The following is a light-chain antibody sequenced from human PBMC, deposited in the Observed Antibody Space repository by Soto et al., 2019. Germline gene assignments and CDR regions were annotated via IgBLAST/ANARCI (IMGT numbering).Light chain of an antibody. CDR1: QSVDIN. V-gene: IGKV3-15*01. CDR2: GAS. J-gene: IGKJ1*01. Sequence: EIVLTQSPATLSVSPGDRVTLSCRASQSVDINLAWYQQKAGQAPRLLVYGASTKATDMPGRFSGRGSGTEFTLTITNLQSEDFAVYYCQQYGSSLWTFGQGTKVDIK. CDR3: QQYGSSLWT.